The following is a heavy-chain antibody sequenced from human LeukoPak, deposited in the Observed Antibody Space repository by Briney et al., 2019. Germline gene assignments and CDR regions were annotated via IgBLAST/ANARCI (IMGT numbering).Heavy chain of an antibody. V-gene: IGHV3-11*01. Sequence: GGSLRLSCAASGFTFSDYYMSWIRQAPGKGLEWVSYISSSGSTIYYADSVKGRFTISRDNARNSLYLQIESLSVEATALYHCERSFNGGKGGALDAWGQGTIVSVSS. CDR2: ISSSGSTI. J-gene: IGHJ3*01. D-gene: IGHD4-23*01. CDR1: GFTFSDYY. CDR3: ERSFNGGKGGALDA.